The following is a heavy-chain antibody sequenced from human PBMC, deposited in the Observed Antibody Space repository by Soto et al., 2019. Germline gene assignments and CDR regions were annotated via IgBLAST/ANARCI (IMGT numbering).Heavy chain of an antibody. CDR1: GFTVSSNY. Sequence: GGSLRLSCAASGFTVSSNYMSWVRQAPGKGLEWVSVIYSGGSTYYADSVKGRFTISRDNSKNTLYLQMSSLRAEDAAVYYCARGPENYDSSGYYLLFDYWGQGTLVTVSS. V-gene: IGHV3-53*01. D-gene: IGHD3-22*01. CDR3: ARGPENYDSSGYYLLFDY. J-gene: IGHJ4*02. CDR2: IYSGGST.